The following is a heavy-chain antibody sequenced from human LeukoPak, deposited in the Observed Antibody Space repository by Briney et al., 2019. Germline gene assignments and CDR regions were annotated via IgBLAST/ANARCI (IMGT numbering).Heavy chain of an antibody. D-gene: IGHD3-10*01. CDR3: AKNFYGSGSYLGAYYFAY. J-gene: IGHJ4*02. Sequence: PGGSLRLSCAASGFTFSSYAMSWVRQAPGKGLEWVSAISGSGGSTYYADSVKGRFTISRDNSKNTLYLQMNSLRAEDTAVYYCAKNFYGSGSYLGAYYFAYWGQGTLVTVSS. CDR1: GFTFSSYA. CDR2: ISGSGGST. V-gene: IGHV3-23*01.